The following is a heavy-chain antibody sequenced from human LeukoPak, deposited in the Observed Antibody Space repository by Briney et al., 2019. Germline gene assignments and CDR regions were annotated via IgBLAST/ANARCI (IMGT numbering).Heavy chain of an antibody. Sequence: GASVKVSCKASGYTFTGYYMHWVRQAPGQGLEWTGWINPNSGGTNYAQKFQGRVTMTRNTSISTAYMELSSLRSEDTAVYYCARGLGRTAMVTRGGVRFDYWGQGTLVTVSS. V-gene: IGHV1-2*02. CDR1: GYTFTGYY. J-gene: IGHJ4*02. CDR2: INPNSGGT. CDR3: ARGLGRTAMVTRGGVRFDY. D-gene: IGHD5-18*01.